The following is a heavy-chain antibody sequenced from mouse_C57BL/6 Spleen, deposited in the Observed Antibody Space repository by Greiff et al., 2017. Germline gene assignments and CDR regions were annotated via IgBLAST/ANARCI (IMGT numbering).Heavy chain of an antibody. CDR2: INPSSGYT. Sequence: VKLQESGAELAKPGASVKLSCKASGYTFTSYWMHWVKQRPGQGLEWIGYINPSSGYTKYNQKFKDKATLTEDKSSITANMQLSSLTNEDSAVYYCARWPITAVADFDYGGQGTTLTVSS. CDR1: GYTFTSYW. CDR3: ARWPITAVADFDY. V-gene: IGHV1-7*01. J-gene: IGHJ2*01. D-gene: IGHD1-1*01.